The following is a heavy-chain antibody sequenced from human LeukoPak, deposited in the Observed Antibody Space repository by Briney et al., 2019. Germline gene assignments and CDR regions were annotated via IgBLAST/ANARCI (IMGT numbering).Heavy chain of an antibody. D-gene: IGHD3-10*01. CDR3: AREGSMESGMDV. CDR1: GGSISSGGYS. CDR2: IYHSGST. Sequence: SETLSLTCAVSGGSISSGGYSWSWIRQPPGKGLEWIGYIYHSGSTYYNPSLKGRVTISVDRSKNQFSLKLSSVAAADTAVYYCAREGSMESGMDVWGQGTTVTVSS. V-gene: IGHV4-30-2*01. J-gene: IGHJ6*02.